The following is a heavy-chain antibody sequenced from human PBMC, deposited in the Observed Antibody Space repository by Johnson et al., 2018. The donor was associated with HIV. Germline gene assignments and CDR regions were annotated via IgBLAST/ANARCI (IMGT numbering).Heavy chain of an antibody. V-gene: IGHV3-9*01. Sequence: VQLVESGGGLVQPGRSLRLSCAASGFTFDDYAMHWVRQAPGKGLEWVSGITWNSGSIGYADSVKGRFTISRDNAKNSLYLQMTSLRAEDTAVYYCARAPPYGDYGDTFDIWGQGTMVSVSS. CDR1: GFTFDDYA. CDR2: ITWNSGSI. CDR3: ARAPPYGDYGDTFDI. D-gene: IGHD4-17*01. J-gene: IGHJ3*02.